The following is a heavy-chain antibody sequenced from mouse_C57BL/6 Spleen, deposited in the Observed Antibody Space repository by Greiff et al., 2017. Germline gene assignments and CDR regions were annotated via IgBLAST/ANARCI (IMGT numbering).Heavy chain of an antibody. V-gene: IGHV1-52*01. Sequence: QVQLQQPGAELVRPGSSVKLSCKASGYTFTSYWMHWVKQRPIQGLEWIGNIDPSDSETHYNQKFKDKATLTVDKSSSTAYMQLSSLTSEDSAVYYCARWDYGRSFGYWGQGTTRTVSS. CDR3: ARWDYGRSFGY. J-gene: IGHJ2*01. CDR1: GYTFTSYW. D-gene: IGHD1-1*01. CDR2: IDPSDSET.